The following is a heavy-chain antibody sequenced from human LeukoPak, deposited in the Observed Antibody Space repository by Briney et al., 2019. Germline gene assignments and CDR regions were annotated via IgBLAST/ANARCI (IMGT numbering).Heavy chain of an antibody. Sequence: GGSLRLSCAASGFTFGDFAMHWVRQVPGKGPEWVSGISYNSDNIAYADSVKGRFTISRDNAKNSLYLQMNSLRVEDTALYYCAKTRGRYFYGMDVWGQGTTVTVSS. CDR3: AKTRGRYFYGMDV. V-gene: IGHV3-9*01. CDR1: GFTFGDFA. D-gene: IGHD5-24*01. CDR2: ISYNSDNI. J-gene: IGHJ6*02.